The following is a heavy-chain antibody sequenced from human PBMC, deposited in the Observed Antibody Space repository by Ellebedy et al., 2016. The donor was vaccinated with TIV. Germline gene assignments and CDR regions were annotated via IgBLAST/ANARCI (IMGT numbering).Heavy chain of an antibody. Sequence: SGPTLVKPTQTLTLTCTFSGFSLSTSGVGVGWIRQPPGKALEWLALIYWDDDKRYSPSLKSRLTITKDTSKNQVVLTMTNMDPVDTATYYCAHGDRVEMATIRNSPGAFDIWGQGTMVTVSS. CDR3: AHGDRVEMATIRNSPGAFDI. J-gene: IGHJ3*02. CDR2: IYWDDDK. D-gene: IGHD5-24*01. CDR1: GFSLSTSGVG. V-gene: IGHV2-5*02.